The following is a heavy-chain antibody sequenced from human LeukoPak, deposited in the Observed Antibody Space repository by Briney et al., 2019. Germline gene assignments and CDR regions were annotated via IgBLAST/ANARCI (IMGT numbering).Heavy chain of an antibody. Sequence: SETLSLTCAVCGGSFSGYYWSWIRQPPGKGLEWIGEINHSGSTNYNPSLKSRVTISVDTSKNQFSLKLNSVTAADTAVYYCARLYSSGWYRIDYWGQGTLVTVSS. D-gene: IGHD6-19*01. CDR3: ARLYSSGWYRIDY. J-gene: IGHJ4*02. CDR1: GGSFSGYY. V-gene: IGHV4-34*01. CDR2: INHSGST.